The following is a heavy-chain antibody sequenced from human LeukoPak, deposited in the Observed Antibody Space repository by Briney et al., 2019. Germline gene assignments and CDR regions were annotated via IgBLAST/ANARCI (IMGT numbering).Heavy chain of an antibody. D-gene: IGHD3-10*01. Sequence: GGSLRLSCAASGFTFSSYVMHWVRQAPGKGLEWVAIISYDGSNEYYADSVKGRFTISRDNSKNTLYLQMNSLRAEDTAVYYCAREITMVRGVITNYPYYYYYMDVWGKGTTVTISS. J-gene: IGHJ6*03. V-gene: IGHV3-30*04. CDR2: ISYDGSNE. CDR1: GFTFSSYV. CDR3: AREITMVRGVITNYPYYYYYMDV.